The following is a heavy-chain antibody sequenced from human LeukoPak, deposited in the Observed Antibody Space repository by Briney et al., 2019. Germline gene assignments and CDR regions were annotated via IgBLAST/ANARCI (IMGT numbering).Heavy chain of an antibody. CDR2: IIPIFGTA. Sequence: SVKVSCKASGGTFSSYAISWVRQAPGQGLEWMGGIIPIFGTANYAQKFQGRGTITTDESTSTAYMELSSLRSEDTAVYYCAREDTAMVTAGYYFDYWGQGTLVSVSS. D-gene: IGHD5-18*01. CDR3: AREDTAMVTAGYYFDY. V-gene: IGHV1-69*05. J-gene: IGHJ4*02. CDR1: GGTFSSYA.